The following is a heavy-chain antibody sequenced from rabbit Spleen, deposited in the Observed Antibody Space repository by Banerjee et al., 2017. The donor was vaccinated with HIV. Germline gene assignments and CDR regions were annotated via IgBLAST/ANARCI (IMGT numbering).Heavy chain of an antibody. CDR2: IDPVFGIT. V-gene: IGHV1S47*01. D-gene: IGHD7-1*01. CDR1: GFDFSSYG. J-gene: IGHJ4*01. Sequence: QEQLVEYGGGLVPPGGSLTLSCTASGFDFSSYGVSWVRQAPGKGLEWIGYIDPVFGITVDASRVKGRFTISSHNAQNTLYLQRNSLTAADTATYFWVREAGYAGYGDGNLWGQGTRVTVS. CDR3: VREAGYAGYGDGNL.